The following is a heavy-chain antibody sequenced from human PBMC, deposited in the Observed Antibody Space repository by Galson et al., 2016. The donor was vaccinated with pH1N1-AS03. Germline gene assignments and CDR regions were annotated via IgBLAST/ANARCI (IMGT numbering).Heavy chain of an antibody. CDR2: IYYAWST. V-gene: IGHV4-39*01. CDR3: ARRRAAGGLLPYSWFDP. J-gene: IGHJ5*02. CDR1: GGSSSSSSDY. Sequence: SETLSLTCTVSGGSSSSSSDYWGWIRQPPGKGLEWIGSIYYAWSTYYNPSLKSRVTISVDKSKNQISLKLSSVTASDTAVYYCARRRAAGGLLPYSWFDPWGPGTLVIVSS. D-gene: IGHD2-15*01.